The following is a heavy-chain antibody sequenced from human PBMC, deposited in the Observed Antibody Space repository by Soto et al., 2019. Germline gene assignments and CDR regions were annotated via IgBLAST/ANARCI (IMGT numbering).Heavy chain of an antibody. CDR2: IIPIFGTA. D-gene: IGHD6-19*01. CDR1: GGTFSSYT. J-gene: IGHJ2*01. Sequence: QVQLVQSGAEVKKPGSSVTVSCKASGGTFSSYTISWVRQAPGQGLEWMGGIIPIFGTANYAQKFHGRVTNXXEXSXTTAKMAVRSLGDADTVGYYCAREHHRWLQLGSFGLWGSGPQVTACS. CDR3: AREHHRWLQLGSFGL. V-gene: IGHV1-69*12.